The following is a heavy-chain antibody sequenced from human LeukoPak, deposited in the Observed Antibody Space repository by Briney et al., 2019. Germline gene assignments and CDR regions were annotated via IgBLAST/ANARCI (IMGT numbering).Heavy chain of an antibody. Sequence: SETLTLTCAVSGAAVSSSSHYWGWVRQPPGKGLEWIGTIYYNDVTYSNLSLKSRVTMSLDTSKNEFSLRLDSVTAADTAVYYCGRLDFLILPQTPHYIDVWGKGTAVTVSS. CDR1: GAAVSSSSHY. J-gene: IGHJ6*03. D-gene: IGHD2-21*01. CDR2: IYYNDVT. V-gene: IGHV4-39*01. CDR3: GRLDFLILPQTPHYIDV.